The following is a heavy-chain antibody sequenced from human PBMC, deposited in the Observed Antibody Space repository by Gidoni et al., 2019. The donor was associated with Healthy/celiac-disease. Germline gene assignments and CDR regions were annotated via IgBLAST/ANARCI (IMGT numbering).Heavy chain of an antibody. D-gene: IGHD3-22*01. CDR3: ARSSILRGYYDSSGYRWPHNWFDP. CDR2: IYPGDSDT. Sequence: EVQLVQSGAEVKQPGESLKISCKGSGYRFTSYWIGWVRPMPGKGLEWMGIIYPGDSDTRYSPSFQGQVTISADKSISTAYLQWSSLKASDTAMYYCARSSILRGYYDSSGYRWPHNWFDPWGQGTLVTVSS. CDR1: GYRFTSYW. J-gene: IGHJ5*02. V-gene: IGHV5-51*01.